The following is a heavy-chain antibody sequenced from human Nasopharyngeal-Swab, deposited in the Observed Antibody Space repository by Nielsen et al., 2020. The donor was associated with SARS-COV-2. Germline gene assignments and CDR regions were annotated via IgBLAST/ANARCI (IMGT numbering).Heavy chain of an antibody. V-gene: IGHV1-2*04. D-gene: IGHD2-15*01. J-gene: IGHJ4*02. CDR3: ARGIGRFEPHFDY. Sequence: ASVKVSCKASGYTFTGYYMHWVRQAPGQGLEWMGWINPNSGGTNYAQKFQGWVTMTRDTSISTAYMDLSRLRSDDTAVYYCARGIGRFEPHFDYWGQGTLVTVSS. CDR1: GYTFTGYY. CDR2: INPNSGGT.